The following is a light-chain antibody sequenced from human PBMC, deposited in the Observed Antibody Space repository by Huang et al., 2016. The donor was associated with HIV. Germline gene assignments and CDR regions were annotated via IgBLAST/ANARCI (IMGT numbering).Light chain of an antibody. V-gene: IGKV1-39*01. Sequence: DIQLTQSPSSLSASVGDRVTITCRASQTITTYLKWYQQKPGKAPHLLIYGASNLQSGIPSRFRGSGSGTDFTLIISGLQPEDFATYYCQQTYTFPAFGRGTKVEIK. CDR3: QQTYTFPA. CDR1: QTITTY. J-gene: IGKJ1*01. CDR2: GAS.